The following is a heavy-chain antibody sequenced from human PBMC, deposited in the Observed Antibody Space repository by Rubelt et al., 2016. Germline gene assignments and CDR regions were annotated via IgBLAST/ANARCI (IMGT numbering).Heavy chain of an antibody. D-gene: IGHD3-10*01. Sequence: QVQLQQWGAGLLKPSETLSLTCAVYRGSSSGYYWSWIRQPPGKGLEWIGEINPSGSSNYNPSLRSRVTISVDTSKSQFSRKLSSVTAADTAVYYCARGYGSGSYWNYWGQGTLVSVSS. V-gene: IGHV4-34*01. CDR2: INPSGSS. J-gene: IGHJ4*02. CDR1: RGSSSGYY. CDR3: ARGYGSGSYWNY.